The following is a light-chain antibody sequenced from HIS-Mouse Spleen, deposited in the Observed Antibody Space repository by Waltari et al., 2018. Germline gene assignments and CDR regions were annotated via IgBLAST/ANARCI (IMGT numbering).Light chain of an antibody. CDR2: EAS. Sequence: DIQMTQSPSTLSASVGDRVTITCRASQSISSGLAWYQQKPGKAPKLLIYEASRLESRVASRFSVSGSGTEFRLTISSLQPDDFAPYYCQQYNSYTWTFGQGTKVEIK. CDR1: QSISSG. CDR3: QQYNSYTWT. V-gene: IGKV1-5*03. J-gene: IGKJ1*01.